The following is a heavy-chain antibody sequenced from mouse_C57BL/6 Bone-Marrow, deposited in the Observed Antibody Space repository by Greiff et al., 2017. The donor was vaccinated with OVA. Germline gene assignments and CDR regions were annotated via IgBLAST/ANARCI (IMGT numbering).Heavy chain of an antibody. CDR1: GFTFSSYA. V-gene: IGHV5-9-1*02. CDR2: ISSGGDYI. CDR3: TRLLDAMDN. D-gene: IGHD2-1*01. J-gene: IGHJ4*01. Sequence: EVKLMESGEGLVKPGGSLKLSCAASGFTFSSYAMSWVRQTPEKRLEWVAYISSGGDYIYYADTVKGRFTISRDNARNPLYLQMSSLKSEDTAMYYCTRLLDAMDNWGQGTSVTVSS.